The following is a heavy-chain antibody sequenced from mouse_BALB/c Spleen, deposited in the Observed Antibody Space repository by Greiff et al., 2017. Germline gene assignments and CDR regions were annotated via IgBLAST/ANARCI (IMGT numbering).Heavy chain of an antibody. CDR1: GFTFSSYA. D-gene: IGHD1-1*01. CDR3: ASHYGSSRTFAY. Sequence: EVMLVESGGGLVKPGGSLKLSCAASGFTFSSYAMSWVRQSPEQRLEWVAEISSGGSYTYYPDTVTGRFTISRDNAKNTLYLEMSSLRSEDTAMYYCASHYGSSRTFAYWGQGTLVTVSA. J-gene: IGHJ3*01. CDR2: ISSGGSYT. V-gene: IGHV5-9-4*01.